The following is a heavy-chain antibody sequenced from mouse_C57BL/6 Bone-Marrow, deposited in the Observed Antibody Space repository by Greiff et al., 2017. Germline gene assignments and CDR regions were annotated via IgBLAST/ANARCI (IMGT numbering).Heavy chain of an antibody. CDR2: IDPNSGGT. CDR1: GYTFTSYW. CDR3: AISYYYGSSSFAY. Sequence: QVQLKQPGAELVKPGASVKLSCKASGYTFTSYWMHWVKQRPGRGLEWIGRIDPNSGGTKYNEKFKSKATLTVDKPSSTAYMQLSSLTSEDSAVYYCAISYYYGSSSFAYWGQGTLVTVSA. V-gene: IGHV1-72*01. D-gene: IGHD1-1*01. J-gene: IGHJ3*01.